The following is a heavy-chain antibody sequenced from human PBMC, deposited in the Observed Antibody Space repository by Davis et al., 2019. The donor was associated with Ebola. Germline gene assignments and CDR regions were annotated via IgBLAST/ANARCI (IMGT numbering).Heavy chain of an antibody. CDR3: AKDTSNIWFDI. Sequence: GESLKISCAASGFIFRNYVMNWVRQAPGKGLEWVSSLSGNLIYTNYADSVKGRFTISRDNSKNTLYLQMNGLRVEDTAIYYCAKDTSNIWFDIWGQGTNVTVSS. CDR2: LSGNLIYT. V-gene: IGHV3-23*01. D-gene: IGHD1-26*01. J-gene: IGHJ3*02. CDR1: GFIFRNYV.